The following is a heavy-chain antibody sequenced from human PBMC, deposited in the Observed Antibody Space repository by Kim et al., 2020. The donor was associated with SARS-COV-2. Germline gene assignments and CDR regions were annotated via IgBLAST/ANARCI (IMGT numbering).Heavy chain of an antibody. V-gene: IGHV5-51*01. J-gene: IGHJ4*02. CDR3: ARGTTVTMVAFDY. D-gene: IGHD4-17*01. Sequence: YGPSFQGQVTISADKSIDTAYLQWSSLKASDTAMYYCARGTTVTMVAFDYWGQGTLVTVSS.